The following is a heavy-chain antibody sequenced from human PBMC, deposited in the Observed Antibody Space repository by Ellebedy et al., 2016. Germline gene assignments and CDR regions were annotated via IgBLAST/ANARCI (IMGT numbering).Heavy chain of an antibody. V-gene: IGHV4-30-4*01. CDR3: ARILSNIAPFAAYIQN. J-gene: IGHJ1*01. D-gene: IGHD6-13*01. CDR2: ISYSGST. Sequence: SETLSLTXTVSDASVNSDGYYWSWIRQPPGKGLEWLGHISYSGSTFYTESLQSRVTISMDMSKNQVSLQLTSVTAADTAVYFCARILSNIAPFAAYIQNWGQGTLVTVSS. CDR1: DASVNSDGYY.